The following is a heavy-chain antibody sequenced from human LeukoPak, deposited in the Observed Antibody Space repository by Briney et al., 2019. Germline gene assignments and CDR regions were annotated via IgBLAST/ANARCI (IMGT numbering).Heavy chain of an antibody. J-gene: IGHJ5*02. CDR2: IYYSGST. Sequence: PSQTLSLTCTVSGGSISSGDYYWSWTRQPPGKGLEWIGYIYYSGSTYYNPSLKSRVTISVDTSKNQFSLKLSSVTAADTAVYYCARSATYYDFWSGYNWFDPWGQGTLVTVSS. CDR3: ARSATYYDFWSGYNWFDP. D-gene: IGHD3-3*01. CDR1: GGSISSGDYY. V-gene: IGHV4-30-4*01.